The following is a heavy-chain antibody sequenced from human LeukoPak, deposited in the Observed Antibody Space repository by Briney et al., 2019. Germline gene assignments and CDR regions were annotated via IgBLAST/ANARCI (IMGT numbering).Heavy chain of an antibody. Sequence: SETLSLTCAVYGGSFSGYYWSWIRQPPGKGLEWIGEINHSGSTNYNPSLKSRVTISVDTSKNQFSLKLSSVTAADTAVYYCVRIAGRNYDILTGYYGGYYYYMDVWGKGTTVTVSS. V-gene: IGHV4-34*01. D-gene: IGHD3-9*01. CDR2: INHSGST. J-gene: IGHJ6*03. CDR3: VRIAGRNYDILTGYYGGYYYYMDV. CDR1: GGSFSGYY.